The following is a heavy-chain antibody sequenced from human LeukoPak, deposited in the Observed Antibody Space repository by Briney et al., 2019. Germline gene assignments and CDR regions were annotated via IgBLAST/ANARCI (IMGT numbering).Heavy chain of an antibody. CDR1: GFNFHYYW. CDR3: ARDLSGALYFDY. D-gene: IGHD2/OR15-2a*01. V-gene: IGHV3-7*01. J-gene: IGHJ4*02. Sequence: PGGSLRLSCTVSGFNFHYYWMSWVRQTPGKGLEWVANIKEDGSEKYYVDSVRGRFTISRDNAKNSLYLQMNSLRAEDTAVYYCARDLSGALYFDYWGQGTLVTVSS. CDR2: IKEDGSEK.